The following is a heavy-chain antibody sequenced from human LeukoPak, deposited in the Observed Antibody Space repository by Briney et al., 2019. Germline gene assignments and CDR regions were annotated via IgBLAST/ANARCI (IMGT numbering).Heavy chain of an antibody. V-gene: IGHV3-48*01. CDR3: ALIAVDWQQPFDY. J-gene: IGHJ4*02. CDR1: GFSFSRYT. Sequence: GGSLRLSCAASGFSFSRYTMSWVRHAPGEGLEWISYISSSSTTIKYAHSVKGRFIISSDNAKNSVYLQMNSLRAEDTAVYYCALIAVDWQQPFDYWGQGTLVTVSS. CDR2: ISSSSTTI. D-gene: IGHD6-13*01.